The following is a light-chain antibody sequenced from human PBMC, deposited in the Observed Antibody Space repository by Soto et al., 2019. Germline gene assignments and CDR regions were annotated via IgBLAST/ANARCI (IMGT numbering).Light chain of an antibody. Sequence: EIVLTQSPATLSLSPGERATLSCRASESVRNYLAWYQQKPGQAPRLLIYDASNRATGIPARFSGSGSGTDFTLTISSLEPEDFAVYYCQQYGSSPPYTFGQGTKLEIK. CDR3: QQYGSSPPYT. CDR2: DAS. J-gene: IGKJ2*01. V-gene: IGKV3-11*01. CDR1: ESVRNY.